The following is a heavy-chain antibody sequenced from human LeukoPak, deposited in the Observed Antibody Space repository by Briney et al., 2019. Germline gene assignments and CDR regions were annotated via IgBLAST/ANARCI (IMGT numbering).Heavy chain of an antibody. CDR3: ARHQSRSYGFYYYYYYMDV. Sequence: KRGESLKISCKGSGYSFTNYWIGWVRQMPGKGLEWMGIIYPGDSDTRYSPSFQGQVTISADKSISTAYLQWSSLKASDTAMYYCARHQSRSYGFYYYYYYMDVWGKGTTVTVSS. D-gene: IGHD5-18*01. CDR2: IYPGDSDT. CDR1: GYSFTNYW. J-gene: IGHJ6*03. V-gene: IGHV5-51*01.